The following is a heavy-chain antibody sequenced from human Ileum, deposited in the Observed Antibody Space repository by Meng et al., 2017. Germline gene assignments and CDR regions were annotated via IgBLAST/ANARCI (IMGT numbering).Heavy chain of an antibody. CDR1: GGSISSHY. J-gene: IGHJ5*02. V-gene: IGHV4-59*08. Sequence: QLQLQASGPGLVNPSETLSLPSSVSGGSISSHYWTWIRQPPGKGLEYIGYIYYRGGASYNPSLRSRVTMSVDTSKNQFSLNLSSVTAADTAVYYCARLLDSSDWGWFDPWGQGTLVTVSS. D-gene: IGHD3-22*01. CDR2: IYYRGGA. CDR3: ARLLDSSDWGWFDP.